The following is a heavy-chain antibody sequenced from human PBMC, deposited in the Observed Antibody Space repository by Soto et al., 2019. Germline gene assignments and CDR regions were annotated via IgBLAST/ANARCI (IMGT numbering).Heavy chain of an antibody. V-gene: IGHV4-34*01. D-gene: IGHD6-13*01. CDR3: ARVQRIAAAGPRRGWFDP. CDR2: INHSGST. Sequence: PSATLSLTCAVYGGSFSGYYWSWIRQPPGKGLEWIGEINHSGSTNYNPSLKSRVTISVDTSKNQFSLKLSSVTAADTAVYYCARVQRIAAAGPRRGWFDPWGQGTLVTVSS. J-gene: IGHJ5*02. CDR1: GGSFSGYY.